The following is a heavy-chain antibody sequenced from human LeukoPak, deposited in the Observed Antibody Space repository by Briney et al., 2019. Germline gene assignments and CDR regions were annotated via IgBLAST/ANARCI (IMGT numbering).Heavy chain of an antibody. CDR3: ARGGLLWFGELLAAFDY. CDR2: IYYSGST. D-gene: IGHD3-10*01. CDR1: GGSISSGDYY. V-gene: IGHV4-30-4*01. J-gene: IGHJ4*02. Sequence: SETLSLTCTVSGGSISSGDYYWSWIRQPPGKGLEWIGYIYYSGSTSYNPSLKSRISISIDTSKNQFSLKLSSVTAADTAVYYCARGGLLWFGELLAAFDYWGQGTLVTVSS.